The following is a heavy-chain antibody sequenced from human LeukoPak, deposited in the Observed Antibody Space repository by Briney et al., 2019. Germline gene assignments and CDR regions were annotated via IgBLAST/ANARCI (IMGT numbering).Heavy chain of an antibody. CDR2: ISYDGSNK. J-gene: IGHJ6*02. V-gene: IGHV3-30*03. D-gene: IGHD2-15*01. CDR3: ASGLGVVVAATPDYYYYGMDV. Sequence: GGSLRLSCAASGFTFSSYGMHWVRQAPGKGLEWVAVISYDGSNKYYADSVKGRFTISRDNSKNTLYLQMNSLRAEDTAVYYCASGLGVVVAATPDYYYYGMDVWGQGTTVTVSS. CDR1: GFTFSSYG.